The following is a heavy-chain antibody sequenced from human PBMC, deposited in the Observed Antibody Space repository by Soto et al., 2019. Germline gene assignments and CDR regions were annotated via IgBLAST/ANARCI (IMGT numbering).Heavy chain of an antibody. V-gene: IGHV4-59*01. D-gene: IGHD2-15*01. CDR3: ARTFCSGGTCYLAFDS. CDR1: GGSISRYY. Sequence: QVQLQESGPGLVKPSETLSLTCTVSGGSISRYYWNWIRQPPGKGLEWIGYIYYSETSTYTKYNPSLESRVTVSVDTSKNHFSLRLRSLTAADTAVYYCARTFCSGGTCYLAFDSWGQGTLVTVSS. CDR2: IYYSETSTYT. J-gene: IGHJ4*02.